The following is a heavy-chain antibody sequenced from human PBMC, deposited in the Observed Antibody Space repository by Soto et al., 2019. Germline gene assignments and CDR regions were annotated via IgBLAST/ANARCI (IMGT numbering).Heavy chain of an antibody. CDR1: GGSISSGDYY. D-gene: IGHD4-17*01. CDR3: AREPTVTTGFATARNWFDP. Sequence: PSETLSLTCTVSGGSISSGDYYWSWIRQPPGKGLEWIGYIYYSGSTYYNPSLKSRVTISVDTSKNQFSLKLSSVTAADTAVYYCAREPTVTTGFATARNWFDPWGQGTLVTVS. J-gene: IGHJ5*02. CDR2: IYYSGST. V-gene: IGHV4-30-4*01.